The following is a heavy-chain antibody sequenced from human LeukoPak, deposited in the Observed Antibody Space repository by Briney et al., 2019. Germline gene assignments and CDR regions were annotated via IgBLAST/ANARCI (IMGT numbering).Heavy chain of an antibody. J-gene: IGHJ5*02. D-gene: IGHD6-19*01. CDR2: ISYDGGNK. CDR3: AKGIAVALNWFDP. Sequence: PGRSLRLSCAASGFTFTSYAMHWVRQAPGKGLEWVAVISYDGGNKYYADSVKGRFIISRDNSKKTLYLQMNSLRPEDTAVYYCAKGIAVALNWFDPWGQGTLVTVSS. V-gene: IGHV3-30*04. CDR1: GFTFTSYA.